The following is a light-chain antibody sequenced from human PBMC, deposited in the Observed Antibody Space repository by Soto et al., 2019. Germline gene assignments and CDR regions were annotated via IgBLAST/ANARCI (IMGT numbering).Light chain of an antibody. V-gene: IGLV2-14*01. J-gene: IGLJ3*02. Sequence: QSALTQPASVSGSPGQSITISCTGTSSDIGDYNYVSWYQQYPGKVPKLVIYDVSHRPSGVSNRFSGSKSGNTASLAISWAQAEDEADYYCSSSTTTTSLVVFGGGTKLTVL. CDR2: DVS. CDR3: SSSTTTTSLVV. CDR1: SSDIGDYNY.